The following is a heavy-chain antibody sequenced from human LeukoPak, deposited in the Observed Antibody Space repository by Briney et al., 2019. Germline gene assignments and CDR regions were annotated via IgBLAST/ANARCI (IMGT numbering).Heavy chain of an antibody. CDR2: IIPIFGTA. CDR1: GGTFSSYA. CDR3: ARETGTVPFYNVLTGRQDFYYYYMDV. V-gene: IGHV1-69*01. Sequence: SVKVSCKASGGTFSSYAISWVRQAPRQGLEWMGGIIPIFGTANYAQKFQGRVTITADESTSTAYMELSSLTSEDTAVYYCARETGTVPFYNVLTGRQDFYYYYMDVWGKGTTVTVSS. D-gene: IGHD3-9*01. J-gene: IGHJ6*03.